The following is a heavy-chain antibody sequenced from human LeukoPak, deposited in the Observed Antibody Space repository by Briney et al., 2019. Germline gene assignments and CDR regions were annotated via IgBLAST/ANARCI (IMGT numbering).Heavy chain of an antibody. CDR2: INPSGGST. J-gene: IGHJ4*02. CDR3: AKGSSGWYSVAY. CDR1: GYTFTSYY. Sequence: APVKVSCKASGYTFTSYYMHWVRQAPGQGLEWMGIINPSGGSTSYAQKFQGRVTMTRDTSTSTVYMELSSLRSEDTAVYYCAKGSSGWYSVAYWGQGTLVTVSS. V-gene: IGHV1-46*01. D-gene: IGHD6-19*01.